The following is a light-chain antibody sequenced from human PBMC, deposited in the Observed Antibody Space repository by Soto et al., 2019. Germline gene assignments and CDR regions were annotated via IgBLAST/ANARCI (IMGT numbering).Light chain of an antibody. CDR1: ESVSSH. CDR3: HHYHNWQMT. CDR2: DSS. V-gene: IGKV3-15*01. J-gene: IGKJ5*01. Sequence: EIVLRQSPGTLSLSPGERATLSCGASESVSSHLAWYQQKPGQAPRLIIYDSSTRATGITARFSGSESGTEFTLTIRSMQSEEFAVYYCHHYHNWQMTCGNGTRVEIK.